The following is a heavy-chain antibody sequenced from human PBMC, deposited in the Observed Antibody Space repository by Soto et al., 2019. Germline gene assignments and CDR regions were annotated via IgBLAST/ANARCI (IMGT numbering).Heavy chain of an antibody. J-gene: IGHJ4*02. CDR2: VSHDGRNT. CDR3: ATGGRHGLVTSHFNY. CDR1: GFTFSDYA. Sequence: VQLVESGGGLVQPGRSLRLSCAASGFTFSDYAMHWVRQAPGKGLEWVAVVSHDGRNTHYADSVKGRFTISRDSSKNTVSVEMTSLRDEDTDVSYGATGGRHGLVTSHFNYWGQGALVTVSS. D-gene: IGHD6-19*01. V-gene: IGHV3-30*03.